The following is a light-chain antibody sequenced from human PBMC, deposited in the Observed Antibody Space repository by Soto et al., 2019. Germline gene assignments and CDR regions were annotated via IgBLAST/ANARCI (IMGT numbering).Light chain of an antibody. CDR1: SSNIGSNT. Sequence: QSVLTQPPSASGTPGQRVTISCSGSSSNIGSNTVNWYQQLPGTAPKLLLYSNNQRPSGVPDRFSGAKSGTSASLAISGLQSEDEADYYCAAWDDSLNLQVFGAGTKLTVL. CDR2: SNN. V-gene: IGLV1-44*01. J-gene: IGLJ2*01. CDR3: AAWDDSLNLQV.